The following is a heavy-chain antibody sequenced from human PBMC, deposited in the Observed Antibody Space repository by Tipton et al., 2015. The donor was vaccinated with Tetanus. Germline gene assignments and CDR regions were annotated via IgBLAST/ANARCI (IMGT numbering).Heavy chain of an antibody. J-gene: IGHJ4*02. CDR1: GFTFSSYA. CDR2: ISGSGGST. CDR3: AKDHGKGYDYVWGGYRYSLGFDY. D-gene: IGHD3-16*02. V-gene: IGHV3-23*01. Sequence: SLRLSCAASGFTFSSYAMSWVRQAPGKGLEWVSAISGSGGSTYYADSVKGRFTISRDNSKNTLYLQMNSLRAEDTAVYYCAKDHGKGYDYVWGGYRYSLGFDYWGQGTLVTVSS.